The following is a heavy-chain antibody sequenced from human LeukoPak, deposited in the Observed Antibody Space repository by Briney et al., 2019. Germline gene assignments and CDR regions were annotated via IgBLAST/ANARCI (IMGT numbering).Heavy chain of an antibody. D-gene: IGHD6-13*01. CDR3: ARTSKGSSWYIVD. CDR2: ISHSENT. J-gene: IGHJ4*02. Sequence: SETLSLTCAVYGGSFSGYYWSWIRQPPGKGLEWIGEISHSENTNYNPSLKSRVTISIDTSKNQFSLKLSSVTAADTAVYYCARTSKGSSWYIVDWGQGTLVTVSS. CDR1: GGSFSGYY. V-gene: IGHV4-34*01.